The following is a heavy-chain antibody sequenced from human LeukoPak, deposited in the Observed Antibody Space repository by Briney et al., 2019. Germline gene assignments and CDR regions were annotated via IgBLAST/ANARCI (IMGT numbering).Heavy chain of an antibody. CDR3: ARDYYDSSGYYDPQDNWFDP. CDR2: IYYSGST. CDR1: GDSISSGDYY. Sequence: SETLSLTCTVSGDSISSGDYYWSWIRQPPGKGLEWIGYIYYSGSTYYNPSLKSRVTISVDTSKNQFSLKLSSVTAADTAVYYCARDYYDSSGYYDPQDNWFDPWGQGTLVTVSS. D-gene: IGHD3-22*01. J-gene: IGHJ5*02. V-gene: IGHV4-30-4*01.